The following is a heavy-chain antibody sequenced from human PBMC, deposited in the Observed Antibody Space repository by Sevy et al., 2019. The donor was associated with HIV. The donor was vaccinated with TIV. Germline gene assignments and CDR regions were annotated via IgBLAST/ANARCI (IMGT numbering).Heavy chain of an antibody. CDR3: AREGGVATTGDRDAFDL. D-gene: IGHD7-27*01. CDR2: IIPIFGTP. V-gene: IGHV1-69*13. J-gene: IGHJ3*01. Sequence: ASVKVSCKASGDTFSTYGLSWVRQAPGQGLEWMGGIIPIFGTPNYAQKFQGRVTITADESASTAYMELVSLRSEDTALYYCAREGGVATTGDRDAFDLWGHGTLVTVSS. CDR1: GDTFSTYG.